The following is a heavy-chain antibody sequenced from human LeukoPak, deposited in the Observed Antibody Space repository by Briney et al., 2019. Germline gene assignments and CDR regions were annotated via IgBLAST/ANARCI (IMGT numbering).Heavy chain of an antibody. CDR2: IYFRGSI. CDR3: AREDRYCSSTSCYTWDY. J-gene: IGHJ4*02. Sequence: SETLSLTCTVSGVSISSSNYFWAWIRQSPGKGLEWIGSIYFRGSISSSPSLKSRVTISIDASKNQFPLKLTSVTAADTAVYYCAREDRYCSSTSCYTWDYWGQGTLVA. CDR1: GVSISSSNYF. V-gene: IGHV4-39*06. D-gene: IGHD2-2*02.